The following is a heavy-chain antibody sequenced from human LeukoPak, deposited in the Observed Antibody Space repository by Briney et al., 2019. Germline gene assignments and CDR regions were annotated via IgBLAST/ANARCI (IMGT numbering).Heavy chain of an antibody. D-gene: IGHD4-17*01. Sequence: ASVKVSCKTSGYTFSSHGINWVRQAPGQGLEWMGWISTQSGNTNYAQKVQGRLTLTTDRSTNTAYMELRSLRSDDTAVYYCARGAYGDKWGQGTMVTVSS. J-gene: IGHJ4*02. CDR1: GYTFSSHG. V-gene: IGHV1-18*01. CDR2: ISTQSGNT. CDR3: ARGAYGDK.